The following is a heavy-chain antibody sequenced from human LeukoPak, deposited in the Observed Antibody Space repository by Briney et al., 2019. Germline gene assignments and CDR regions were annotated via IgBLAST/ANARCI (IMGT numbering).Heavy chain of an antibody. CDR3: ARSGYCSGTSCYAEGLDY. J-gene: IGHJ4*02. CDR1: GYTFTGNG. Sequence: GASVKVSCKASGYTFTGNGITWVRQAPGQGLEWMGWISGYNGNTVYAQMFQGRVTMTTDTSTSTAYMELRSLRSDDTAVYHCARSGYCSGTSCYAEGLDYWGQGTLVTVSS. CDR2: ISGYNGNT. D-gene: IGHD2-2*01. V-gene: IGHV1-18*01.